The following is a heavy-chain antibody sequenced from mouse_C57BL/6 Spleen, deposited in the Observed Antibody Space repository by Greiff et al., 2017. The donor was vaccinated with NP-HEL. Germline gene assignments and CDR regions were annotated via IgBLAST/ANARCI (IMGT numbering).Heavy chain of an antibody. Sequence: EVQGVESGAELVRPGASVKLSCTASGFNIKDYYMHWVKQRPEQGLEWIGRIDPEDGDTEYGPKFQGKATMTADTSSNTAYLQLSSLTAEDTAVYYCTRGDYDWALDYWGQGTTLTVSS. CDR1: GFNIKDYY. CDR2: IDPEDGDT. D-gene: IGHD2-4*01. J-gene: IGHJ2*01. CDR3: TRGDYDWALDY. V-gene: IGHV14-1*01.